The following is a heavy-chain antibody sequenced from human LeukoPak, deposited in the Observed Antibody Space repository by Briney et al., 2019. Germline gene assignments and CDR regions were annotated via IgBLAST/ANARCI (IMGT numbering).Heavy chain of an antibody. CDR1: GFTFSSYS. D-gene: IGHD3-10*01. J-gene: IGHJ4*02. Sequence: GGSLRLSCAASGFTFSSYSMNWVRQAPGKGLEWVSSISSSSSYIYYADSVKGRFTISRDNAKNSLYLQMNSLRAEDTAVYYCARDGREGLLLWFGEFPDYWGQGTLVTVSS. V-gene: IGHV3-21*01. CDR3: ARDGREGLLLWFGEFPDY. CDR2: ISSSSSYI.